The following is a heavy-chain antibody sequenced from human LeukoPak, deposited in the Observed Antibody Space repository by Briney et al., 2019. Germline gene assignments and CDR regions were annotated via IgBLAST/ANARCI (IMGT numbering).Heavy chain of an antibody. D-gene: IGHD3-9*01. CDR2: IYHSGNT. CDR3: ASAYYDLLTGSRALDT. CDR1: GGSINSGGYS. V-gene: IGHV4-30-2*01. Sequence: SETLSLTCAVSGGSINSGGYSWSWIRQPPWKGLEWIGNIYHSGNTYYNASLKSRVTISVDRSKNQVSLKLSSVTAADTAVYYCASAYYDLLTGSRALDTWGQGTMVTVSS. J-gene: IGHJ3*02.